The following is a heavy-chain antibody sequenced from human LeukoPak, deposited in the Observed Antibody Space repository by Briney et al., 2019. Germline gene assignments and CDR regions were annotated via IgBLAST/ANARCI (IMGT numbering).Heavy chain of an antibody. V-gene: IGHV3-23*01. CDR1: GFTFSSYA. D-gene: IGHD1-26*01. J-gene: IGHJ4*02. Sequence: PGGSLRLSCAASGFTFSSYAISWVRQAPGKGLEWVSAISGSGGSTYYADSVKGRFTISRDNSKNTLYLQMNSLRAEDTAVYYCAKDKPAYYSGRRGPLLYFDYWGQGTLVTVSS. CDR2: ISGSGGST. CDR3: AKDKPAYYSGRRGPLLYFDY.